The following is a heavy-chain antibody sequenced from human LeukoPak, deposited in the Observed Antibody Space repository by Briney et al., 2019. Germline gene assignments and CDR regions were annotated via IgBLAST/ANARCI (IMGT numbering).Heavy chain of an antibody. J-gene: IGHJ4*02. D-gene: IGHD3-22*01. CDR2: IEEGGSQK. CDR3: ARDYVLYYYDSSGPQGYFDS. Sequence: GGSLRLSCVASGFNFGRYWMDWVRQAPGKGLEWVANIEEGGSQKNYVDSVKGRFTISRDNAKNSLYLQMDSLRVEDTAVYYCARDYVLYYYDSSGPQGYFDSWGQGTPVTVSS. CDR1: GFNFGRYW. V-gene: IGHV3-7*01.